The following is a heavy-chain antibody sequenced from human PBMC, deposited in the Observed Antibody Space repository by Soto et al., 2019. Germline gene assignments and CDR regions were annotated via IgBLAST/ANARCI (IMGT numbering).Heavy chain of an antibody. CDR3: ARSYSGTFYGYDI. D-gene: IGHD1-26*01. V-gene: IGHV4-59*02. J-gene: IGHJ4*02. CDR2: VFYTGNT. CDR1: GGSVSSFH. Sequence: SETLSLTCTVSGGSVSSFHWSWIRQSPGKGLEWIGYVFYTGNTKYNPALKRRVTISVDTSKKQFSLKLSSVSAADTGLYYCARSYSGTFYGYDIWGQGSLVTVSS.